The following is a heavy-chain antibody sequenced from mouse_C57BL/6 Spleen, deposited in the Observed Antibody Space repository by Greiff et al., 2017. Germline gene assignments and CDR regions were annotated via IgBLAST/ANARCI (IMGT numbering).Heavy chain of an antibody. D-gene: IGHD1-1*01. J-gene: IGHJ1*03. V-gene: IGHV1-52*01. Sequence: VQLQQPGAELVRPGSSVKLSCKASGYTFTSYWMHWVKQRPIQGLEWIGNIDPSDSETHYNQKFKDKATLTVDKSSSTAYMQLSSLTSEDSAVXYCASATRTTVVATGYFDVWGTGTTVTVSS. CDR3: ASATRTTVVATGYFDV. CDR1: GYTFTSYW. CDR2: IDPSDSET.